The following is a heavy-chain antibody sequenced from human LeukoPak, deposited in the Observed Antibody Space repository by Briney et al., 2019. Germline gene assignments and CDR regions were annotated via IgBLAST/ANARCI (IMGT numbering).Heavy chain of an antibody. V-gene: IGHV3-23*01. CDR1: GITLSNYG. J-gene: IGHJ4*02. CDR3: AKRGVVIRVFLVGFHKEAYYFDS. CDR2: LGGSGGGT. D-gene: IGHD3-10*01. Sequence: GGSLRLSCAVSGITLSNYGMSWVRQAPGKGLVWVAGLGGSGGGTNYADSVQGRFTISRDNPKNTQYLQMNSLRAEDTAVYFCAKRGVVIRVFLVGFHKEAYYFDSWGQGALVTVSS.